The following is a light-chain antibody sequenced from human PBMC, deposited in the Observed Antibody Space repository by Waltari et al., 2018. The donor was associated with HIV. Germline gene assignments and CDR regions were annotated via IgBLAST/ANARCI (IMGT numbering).Light chain of an antibody. J-gene: IGKJ2*01. CDR1: QDISNY. V-gene: IGKV1-33*01. CDR3: QQYDNPLNT. Sequence: DIQMTQSPSSLSASVGDRVTITCQASQDISNYLNWYQQKPGKAPKLLIYDASNLETGVPSRFSGSGSGTDFTFTISSLQPEDIATYYCQQYDNPLNTFGQGTKLEIK. CDR2: DAS.